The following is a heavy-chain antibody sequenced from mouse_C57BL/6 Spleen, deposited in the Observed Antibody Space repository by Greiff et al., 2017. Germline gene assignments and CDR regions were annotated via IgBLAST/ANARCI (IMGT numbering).Heavy chain of an antibody. V-gene: IGHV1-15*01. J-gene: IGHJ2*01. CDR1: GYTFTDYE. D-gene: IGHD2-1*01. CDR3: TRREDGNYVY. CDR2: IDPETGGT. Sequence: VQLQQSGAALVRPGASVTLSCTASGYTFTDYEMHWVKQTPVHGLEWIGAIDPETGGTAYNQKFNGKAILTADKSSRTAYMELRSLTSEDSAGYYCTRREDGNYVYWGQGTTLTVAS.